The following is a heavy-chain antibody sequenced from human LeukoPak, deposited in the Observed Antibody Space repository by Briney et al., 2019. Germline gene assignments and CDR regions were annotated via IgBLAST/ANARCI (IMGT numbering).Heavy chain of an antibody. J-gene: IGHJ6*03. CDR1: GFSVSSNY. Sequence: PGGSLRLSCAASGFSVSSNYMSWVRQAPGKGLECVSVIYSGGNTYYADSVKGRFTISRDNAKNSLYLQMNSLRAEDTAVYYCARAQGDSSSWYYSYYYMDVWGKGTTVTVSS. V-gene: IGHV3-66*01. D-gene: IGHD6-13*01. CDR2: IYSGGNT. CDR3: ARAQGDSSSWYYSYYYMDV.